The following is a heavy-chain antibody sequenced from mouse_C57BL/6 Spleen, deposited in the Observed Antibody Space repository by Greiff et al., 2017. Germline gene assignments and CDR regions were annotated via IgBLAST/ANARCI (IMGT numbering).Heavy chain of an antibody. Sequence: QVQLQQSGAELVRPGASVTLSCKASGYTFTDYEMHWVKQTPVHGLEWIGAIDPETGGTAYNQKFKGKAILTADKSSSTAYMELRSLTSEDSAVYYCTKGGTVAGVLDYWGQGTTLTVSS. V-gene: IGHV1-15*01. J-gene: IGHJ2*01. CDR3: TKGGTVAGVLDY. CDR2: IDPETGGT. D-gene: IGHD1-1*01. CDR1: GYTFTDYE.